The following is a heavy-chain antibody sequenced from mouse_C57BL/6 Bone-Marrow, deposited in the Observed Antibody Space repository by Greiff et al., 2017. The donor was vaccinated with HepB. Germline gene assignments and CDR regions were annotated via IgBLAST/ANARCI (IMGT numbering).Heavy chain of an antibody. CDR1: GYTFTNYW. V-gene: IGHV1-63*01. CDR3: ARWLLDWYFDV. Sequence: QVHVKQSGAELVRPGTSVKMSCKASGYTFTNYWIGWAKQRPGHGLEWIGDIYPGGGYTNYNEKFKGKATLTADKSSSTAYMQFSSLTSEDSAIYYCARWLLDWYFDVWGTGTTVTVSS. D-gene: IGHD2-3*01. J-gene: IGHJ1*03. CDR2: IYPGGGYT.